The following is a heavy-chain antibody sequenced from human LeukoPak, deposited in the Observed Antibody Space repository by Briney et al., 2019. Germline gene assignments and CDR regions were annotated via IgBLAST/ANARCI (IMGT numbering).Heavy chain of an antibody. CDR3: ARRRSGMISIGY. CDR1: GGSISSSSYY. CDR2: IYYSGST. V-gene: IGHV4-39*01. J-gene: IGHJ4*02. D-gene: IGHD3-16*01. Sequence: SETLSLTCTVSGGSISSSSYYWGWLRQPPGKGLEWIGSIYYSGSTYYNPSLKSRVTISVDTSKNQFSLKLSSVTAADTAVYYCARRRSGMISIGYWGQGTLVTVSS.